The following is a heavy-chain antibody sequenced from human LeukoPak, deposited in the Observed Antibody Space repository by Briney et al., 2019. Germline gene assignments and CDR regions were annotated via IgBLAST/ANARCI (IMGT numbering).Heavy chain of an antibody. CDR3: AKDWGSSSLIDY. V-gene: IGHV3-21*04. J-gene: IGHJ4*02. D-gene: IGHD3-16*01. CDR2: ISGNSNYI. CDR1: GFTFSDYS. Sequence: GGSLRLSCAASGFTFSDYSMTWVRQAPGKGLEWVSSISGNSNYIYYADSAKGRFTISRDNAKSSLYLQMNSLRAEDTALYYCAKDWGSSSLIDYWGQGTLVTVSS.